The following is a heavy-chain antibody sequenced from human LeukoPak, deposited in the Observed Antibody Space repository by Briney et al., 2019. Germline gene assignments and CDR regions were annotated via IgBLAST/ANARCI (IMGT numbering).Heavy chain of an antibody. CDR2: IYPTGRT. CDR3: ARFVRGGPFDH. D-gene: IGHD3-16*01. J-gene: IGHJ4*02. V-gene: IGHV4-30-4*01. CDR1: GGSISSGDYY. Sequence: SETLSLTCTVSGGSISSGDYYWSWIRQPPGKGLEWVGYIYPTGRTYSNPSLNSRVTVSVDKTKNQLFLRLNSVTAADTAVYYCARFVRGGPFDHWGQGTLVTVSS.